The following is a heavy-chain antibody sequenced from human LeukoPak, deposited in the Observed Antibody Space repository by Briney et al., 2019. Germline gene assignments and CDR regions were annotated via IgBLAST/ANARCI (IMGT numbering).Heavy chain of an antibody. D-gene: IGHD3-22*01. V-gene: IGHV3-30*03. CDR1: GFTFSSYS. Sequence: GGSLRLSCAASGFTFSSYSMNWVRQAPGKGLEWVAVISDAGNNKYFADSVKGRFTVSRDNSKNTVYLQMNSLTIDDTAVYYCTRDLGSGYFSGFQFYFDYWGQGTLVTVSS. CDR2: ISDAGNNK. CDR3: TRDLGSGYFSGFQFYFDY. J-gene: IGHJ4*02.